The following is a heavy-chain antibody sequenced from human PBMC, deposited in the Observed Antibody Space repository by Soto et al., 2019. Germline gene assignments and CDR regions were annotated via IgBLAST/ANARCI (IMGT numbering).Heavy chain of an antibody. CDR3: AREIGDSSRYYFDY. CDR1: GFTFSSYD. V-gene: IGHV3-13*01. CDR2: IGTAGDT. J-gene: IGHJ4*02. Sequence: GGSLRLSCAASGFTFSSYDMHRVRQATGKGLEWVSAIGTAGDTYYPGSVKGRFTISRENAKNSLYLQMNSLRAEDTAVYYCAREIGDSSRYYFDYWGQGTLVTVSS. D-gene: IGHD6-13*01.